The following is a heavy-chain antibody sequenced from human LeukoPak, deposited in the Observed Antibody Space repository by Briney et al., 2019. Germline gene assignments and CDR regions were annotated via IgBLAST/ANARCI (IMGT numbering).Heavy chain of an antibody. CDR1: GGSICSYY. D-gene: IGHD2-2*02. J-gene: IGHJ6*02. CDR3: ARDRGYCSSTSCYTPTYYYYGMDV. Sequence: SETLSLTCTVSGGSICSYYWSWIRQPAGKGLEWIGRIYTSGSTNYNPSLKSRVTMSVDTSKNQFSLKLSSVTAADTAVYYCARDRGYCSSTSCYTPTYYYYGMDVWGQGTTVTVSS. V-gene: IGHV4-4*07. CDR2: IYTSGST.